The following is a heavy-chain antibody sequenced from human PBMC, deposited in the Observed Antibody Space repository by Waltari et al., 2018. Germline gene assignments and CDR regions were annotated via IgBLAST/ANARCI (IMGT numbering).Heavy chain of an antibody. Sequence: QVQLVESGGGVVQPGGSLRLSCAASGFTFSSYGIHWVRQAPGKGLEWVAFIRYDGSNKYYADSVKGRFTIARDNSKNTLYLQMNSLRAEDTAVYYCAKFEVGATTDDYWGQGTLVTVSS. V-gene: IGHV3-30*02. D-gene: IGHD1-26*01. J-gene: IGHJ4*02. CDR2: IRYDGSNK. CDR1: GFTFSSYG. CDR3: AKFEVGATTDDY.